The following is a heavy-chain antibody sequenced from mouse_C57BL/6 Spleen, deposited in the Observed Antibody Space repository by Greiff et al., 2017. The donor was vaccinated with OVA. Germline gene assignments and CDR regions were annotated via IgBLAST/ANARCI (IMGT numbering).Heavy chain of an antibody. D-gene: IGHD2-5*01. CDR2: IDPNSGGT. V-gene: IGHV1-72*01. CDR3: ARKGVYYSNYGEYYYAMDY. Sequence: QVQLKQPGAELVKPGASVKLSCKASGYTFTSYWMHWVKQRPGRGLEWIGRIDPNSGGTKYNEKFKSKATLTVDKPSSTAYMQLSSLTSEDSAVYYCARKGVYYSNYGEYYYAMDYWGQGTSVTVSS. CDR1: GYTFTSYW. J-gene: IGHJ4*01.